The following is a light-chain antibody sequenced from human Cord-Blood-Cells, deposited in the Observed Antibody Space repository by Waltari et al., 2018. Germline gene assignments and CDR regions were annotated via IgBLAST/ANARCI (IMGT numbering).Light chain of an antibody. CDR3: QVWDSSSDHPV. V-gene: IGLV3-21*02. CDR2: GDS. J-gene: IGLJ3*02. CDR1: NIGSKS. Sequence: SYVLTQPPSVSVAPGQTARITCGGNNIGSKSVHWYQQKPGQAPVLVVYGDSDRPSGIPGRFSGSNSGNTATLTISRVEAGDEADYYCQVWDSSSDHPVFGGGTKLTVL.